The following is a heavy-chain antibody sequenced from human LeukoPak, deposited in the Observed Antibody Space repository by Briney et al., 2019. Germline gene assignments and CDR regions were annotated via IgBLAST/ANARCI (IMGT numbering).Heavy chain of an antibody. CDR2: IYTSGST. J-gene: IGHJ6*03. V-gene: IGHV4-61*02. Sequence: SRTLALTCTVSGGSISSGSYYWSWIRQPAGKWLEWIGRIYTSGSTNYNPSLKSRVTISVDTSKNQFSLTLSSVTAAYTAVYYCARDHEVVPSYYYMDVWGKGTTVTVSS. CDR1: GGSISSGSYY. CDR3: ARDHEVVPSYYYMDV. D-gene: IGHD2-2*01.